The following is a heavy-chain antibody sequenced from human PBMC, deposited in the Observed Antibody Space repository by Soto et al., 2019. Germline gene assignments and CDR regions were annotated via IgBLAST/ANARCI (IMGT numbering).Heavy chain of an antibody. J-gene: IGHJ6*02. V-gene: IGHV4-34*01. Sequence: PSETLSLTCAVYGGSFSGYYWSWIRQPPGKGLEWIGEINHSGSTNYNPSLKSRVTISVDTSKNQFSLKLSSVTAADTAVYYCARHPKVLYCSSTSCYRYYYYGVDVWGQGTTVTVSS. CDR3: ARHPKVLYCSSTSCYRYYYYGVDV. CDR2: INHSGST. D-gene: IGHD2-2*02. CDR1: GGSFSGYY.